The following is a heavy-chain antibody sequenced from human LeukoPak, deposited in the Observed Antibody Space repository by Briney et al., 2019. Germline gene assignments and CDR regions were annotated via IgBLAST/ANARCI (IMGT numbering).Heavy chain of an antibody. CDR3: ARSDYHNSGSHTVFDAFDI. D-gene: IGHD3-10*01. J-gene: IGHJ3*02. V-gene: IGHV4-59*01. CDR2: IDDSGNT. CDR1: GGSISRYY. Sequence: SETLSLTCTVSGGSISRYYWSWLRRPPGKGLEWIGYIDDSGNTNYNPSLKSQVTISVDKSKNQFSLKLSFVTAADTAMYYCARSDYHNSGSHTVFDAFDIWGQGTRVTVSS.